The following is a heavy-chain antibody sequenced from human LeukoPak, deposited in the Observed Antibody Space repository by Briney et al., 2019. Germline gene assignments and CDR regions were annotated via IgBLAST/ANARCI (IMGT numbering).Heavy chain of an antibody. CDR1: GGSISRYY. CDR3: ARDLGWGSPPHY. Sequence: SETLSLTCSVSGGSISRYYWSWIRLPPGKGLEWIGYIFHSGTTSYNPSLKSRVTISIDTSKNQFSLKLNSVSAADTAVYYCARDLGWGSPPHYWGQGTLVTVSS. D-gene: IGHD3-16*01. CDR2: IFHSGTT. J-gene: IGHJ4*02. V-gene: IGHV4-59*01.